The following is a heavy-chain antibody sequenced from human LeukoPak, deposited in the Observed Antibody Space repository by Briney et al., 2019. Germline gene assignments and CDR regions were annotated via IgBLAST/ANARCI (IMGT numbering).Heavy chain of an antibody. V-gene: IGHV3-23*01. CDR2: ISGSGGST. D-gene: IGHD3-22*01. CDR1: GFTFSSYA. CDR3: ARDEASEEGYDSSGYYSPPDY. Sequence: PGGSLRLSCAASGFTFSSYAMSWVRQAPGKGLEWVSAISGSGGSTYYADSVKGRFTISRDNAKNTLYLQMNSLRAEDTAVYYCARDEASEEGYDSSGYYSPPDYWGQGTLVTVSS. J-gene: IGHJ4*02.